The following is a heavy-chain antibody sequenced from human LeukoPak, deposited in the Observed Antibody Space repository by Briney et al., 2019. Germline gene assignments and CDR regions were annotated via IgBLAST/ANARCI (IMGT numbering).Heavy chain of an antibody. D-gene: IGHD6-13*01. Sequence: GRSLRLSCAASGFTFSSYGMHWVRQAPGKGLEWVSSISSSSSYIYYADSVKGRFTISRDNAKNSLYLQMNSLRAEDTAVYYCARMYSAQDYWGQRTLVTVSS. V-gene: IGHV3-21*01. CDR2: ISSSSSYI. CDR1: GFTFSSYG. CDR3: ARMYSAQDY. J-gene: IGHJ4*02.